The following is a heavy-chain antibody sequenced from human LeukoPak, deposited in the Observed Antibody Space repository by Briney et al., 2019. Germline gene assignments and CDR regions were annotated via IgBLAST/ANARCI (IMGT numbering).Heavy chain of an antibody. J-gene: IGHJ6*02. D-gene: IGHD3-10*01. CDR3: AREYGSGSYYNSYWNYYYGMDV. CDR2: ISYDGSNK. Sequence: GGSLRLSCAASGFTFSSYAMHWVRQAPGKGLEWVAVISYDGSNKYYADSVKGRITISRDNSKNTLYLQMNSLRAEDTAVYYCAREYGSGSYYNSYWNYYYGMDVWGQGTTVTVSS. CDR1: GFTFSSYA. V-gene: IGHV3-30-3*01.